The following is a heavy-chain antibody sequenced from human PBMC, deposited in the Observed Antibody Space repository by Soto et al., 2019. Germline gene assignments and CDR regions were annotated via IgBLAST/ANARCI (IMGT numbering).Heavy chain of an antibody. Sequence: EVQLVESGGGLVQPGGCLRLSCEVSGFTFSTFTMSWVRQAPGKGLEWVSSINGRSNYIYYADSVKGRFTISRDNAKNSLYLQMNSLRAEDTAVYFCAREDGIVAVSSAFDYWGQGTLVTVSS. CDR1: GFTFSTFT. V-gene: IGHV3-21*01. CDR2: INGRSNYI. J-gene: IGHJ4*02. D-gene: IGHD1-26*01. CDR3: AREDGIVAVSSAFDY.